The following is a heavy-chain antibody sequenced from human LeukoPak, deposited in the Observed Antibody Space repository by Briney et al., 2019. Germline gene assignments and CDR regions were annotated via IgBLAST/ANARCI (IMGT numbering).Heavy chain of an antibody. CDR2: IRSKANSYAT. D-gene: IGHD1-26*01. CDR1: GFTFSGSG. V-gene: IGHV3-73*01. J-gene: IGHJ4*02. Sequence: GGSLRLSCAASGFTFSGSGMHWVRQASGKGLEWVGRIRSKANSYATAYAASVKGRFTISRDDSKNTAYLQMNSLKTEDSAMHYCTRRVGPTSPDYWGQGTLVTVSS. CDR3: TRRVGPTSPDY.